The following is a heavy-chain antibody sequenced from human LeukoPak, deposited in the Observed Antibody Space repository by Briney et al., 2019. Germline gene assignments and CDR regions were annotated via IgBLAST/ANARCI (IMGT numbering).Heavy chain of an antibody. V-gene: IGHV3-23*01. J-gene: IGHJ4*02. CDR2: ISGSGGST. D-gene: IGHD3-22*01. CDR1: GFTFSSYS. Sequence: GGSLRLSCAASGFTFSSYSMNWVRQAPGKGLEWVSAISGSGGSTYYADSVKGRFTISRDNSKNTLYLQMNSLRAEDTAVYYCANNDYYDSSGYYEGVDYWGQGTLVTVSS. CDR3: ANNDYYDSSGYYEGVDY.